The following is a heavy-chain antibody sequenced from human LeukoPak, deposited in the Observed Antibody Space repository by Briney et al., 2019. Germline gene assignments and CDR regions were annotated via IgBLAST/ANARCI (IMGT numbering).Heavy chain of an antibody. J-gene: IGHJ4*02. V-gene: IGHV3-74*01. D-gene: IGHD6-19*01. Sequence: PRGSLRLSCAASGFTFSSYWMHWVRQAPGKGLVWVSRISSDGTSTSYADSVKGRFTISRDNAENTLYLQMNSLRAEDTAVYYCASRVQSGWSFDYWGQGNLVTVSS. CDR3: ASRVQSGWSFDY. CDR2: ISSDGTST. CDR1: GFTFSSYW.